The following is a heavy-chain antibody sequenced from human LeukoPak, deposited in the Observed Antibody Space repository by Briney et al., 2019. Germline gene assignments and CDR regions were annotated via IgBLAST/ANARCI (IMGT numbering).Heavy chain of an antibody. V-gene: IGHV4-30-2*01. CDR3: ARANPELSYSDY. CDR2: IYHSGST. J-gene: IGHJ4*02. Sequence: SETLSLTCAVSGGSISSGGYSWSWIRQPPGKGLEWIGYIYHSGSTYYNPSLKSRVTISVDRSENQFSLKLSSVTAADTAVYYCARANPELSYSDYWGQGTLVTVSS. CDR1: GGSISSGGYS. D-gene: IGHD3-16*02.